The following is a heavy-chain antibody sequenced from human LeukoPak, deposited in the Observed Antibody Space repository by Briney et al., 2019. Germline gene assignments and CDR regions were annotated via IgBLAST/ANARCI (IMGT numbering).Heavy chain of an antibody. Sequence: SETLSLTCTVSGGSMSPYHWGWIRQPPGKGLEWTGYIYYSGSTNYNPSLKSRVTISVDTSKNQFSLKLSSVTAADTAVYYCARWRSHSSSSPYYYYGMDVWGQGTTVTVSS. CDR3: ARWRSHSSSSPYYYYGMDV. J-gene: IGHJ6*02. CDR2: IYYSGST. V-gene: IGHV4-59*01. D-gene: IGHD6-6*01. CDR1: GGSMSPYH.